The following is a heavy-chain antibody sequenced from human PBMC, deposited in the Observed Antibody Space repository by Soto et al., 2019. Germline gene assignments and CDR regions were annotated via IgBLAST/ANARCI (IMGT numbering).Heavy chain of an antibody. Sequence: PGGSLRLSWAASGFTFSSYAMRWVRQAPGKGLEWVAVISYDGSNKYYADSVKGRFTTSRDNSKNTLYLQMNSLRAEDTAVYYCARERFWSGPNWFDPWGQGTLVTVSS. CDR3: ARERFWSGPNWFDP. CDR1: GFTFSSYA. CDR2: ISYDGSNK. J-gene: IGHJ5*02. D-gene: IGHD3-3*01. V-gene: IGHV3-30-3*01.